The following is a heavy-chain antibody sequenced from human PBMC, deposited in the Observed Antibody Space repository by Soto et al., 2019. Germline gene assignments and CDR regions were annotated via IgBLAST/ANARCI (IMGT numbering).Heavy chain of an antibody. CDR1: GDSISNLDYF. Sequence: SETLSLTCSVSGDSISNLDYFWAWIRQPPGQALEYIGYIYKSATTYYNPSFESRVAISVDTSKSQFSLNVTSVTAADTALYYCCRRAPEGFDPWGQGTLVTVSS. CDR3: CRRAPEGFDP. J-gene: IGHJ5*02. CDR2: IYKSATT. V-gene: IGHV4-30-4*01.